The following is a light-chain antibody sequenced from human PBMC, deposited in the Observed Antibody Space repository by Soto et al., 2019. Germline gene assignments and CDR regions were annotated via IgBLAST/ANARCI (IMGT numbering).Light chain of an antibody. Sequence: ENVLTQPPTTLSSSPGERSTLSCRASQSVGTYLAWYQQKPGQSPRLLMFDVSNRATGIPARFSGSGSGTDFTLTISSLEPEDFGVYYCQHRSIWPVSFGQGTRLEIK. CDR1: QSVGTY. CDR3: QHRSIWPVS. V-gene: IGKV3-11*01. CDR2: DVS. J-gene: IGKJ5*01.